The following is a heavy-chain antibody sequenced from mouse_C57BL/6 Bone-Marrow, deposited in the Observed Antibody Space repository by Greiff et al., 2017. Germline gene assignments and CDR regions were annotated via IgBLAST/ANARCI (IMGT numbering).Heavy chain of an antibody. V-gene: IGHV1-50*01. CDR2: IDPSDSYT. CDR1: GYTFTSYW. CDR3: APLQAWFAY. Sequence: QVQLQQPGAELVKPGASVKLSCKASGYTFTSYWMQWVQQRPGQGLEWIGEIDPSDSYTNYNQKFKGKATLTVDTSSSTAYMQLSSLTSEDSAVYYCAPLQAWFAYWGQGTLVTVSA. J-gene: IGHJ3*01. D-gene: IGHD6-1*01.